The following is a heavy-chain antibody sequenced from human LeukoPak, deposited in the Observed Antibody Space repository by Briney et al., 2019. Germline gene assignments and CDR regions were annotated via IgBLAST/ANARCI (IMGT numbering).Heavy chain of an antibody. V-gene: IGHV3-64*01. J-gene: IGHJ5*02. CDR1: GFTFNSYA. Sequence: GGCLRLSCAASGFTFNSYAMHWVRQAPGKGLEYVSAISSNGGSTYYANSVKGRFTISRDNSKNTLYLQMGSLRAEDMAVYYCARSWGIAAAGTPWGQGTLVTVSS. CDR2: ISSNGGST. D-gene: IGHD6-13*01. CDR3: ARSWGIAAAGTP.